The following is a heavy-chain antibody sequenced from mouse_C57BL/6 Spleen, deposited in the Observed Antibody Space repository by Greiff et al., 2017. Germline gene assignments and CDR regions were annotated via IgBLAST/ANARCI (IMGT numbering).Heavy chain of an antibody. J-gene: IGHJ2*01. CDR2: IYPGSGST. V-gene: IGHV1-55*01. CDR1: GYTFTSYW. CDR3: ASRGGSSFDY. D-gene: IGHD3-1*01. Sequence: QVQLQQSGAELVKPGASVKMSCKASGYTFTSYWITWVKQRPGQGLEWIGDIYPGSGSTSYNEKFKSKATLTVDTSSSTAYMQLSSLTSEDSAVYYCASRGGSSFDYWGQGTTLTVSS.